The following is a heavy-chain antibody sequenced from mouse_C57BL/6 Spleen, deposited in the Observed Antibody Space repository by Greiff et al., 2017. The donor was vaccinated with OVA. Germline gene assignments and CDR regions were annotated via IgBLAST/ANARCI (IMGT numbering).Heavy chain of an antibody. V-gene: IGHV1-82*01. CDR3: ARSAKAKAMDD. CDR1: GYAFSSSW. Sequence: VQLQQSGPELVKPGASVKISCKASGYAFSSSWMNWVKQRPGKGLEWIGRIYPGDGDTNYNEKFKGKATLTVDTSSSTAYMQLSSLTAEDSAVYFGARSAKAKAMDDWGQGTSVTVSS. CDR2: IYPGDGDT. D-gene: IGHD3-2*02. J-gene: IGHJ4*01.